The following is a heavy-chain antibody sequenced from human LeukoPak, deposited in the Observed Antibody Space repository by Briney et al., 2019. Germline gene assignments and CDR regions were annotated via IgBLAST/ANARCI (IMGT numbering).Heavy chain of an antibody. CDR3: AKSGGRNDFNY. CDR1: GFTFSSYA. J-gene: IGHJ4*02. Sequence: GRSLRLSCAASGFTFSSYAMHWVRLPPGKGLDWVAFISSGGSETYYADSVKGRFTISRDNSKNTLFLQMNSLRTEDTGVYYCAKSGGRNDFNYWGQGTLVTVSS. D-gene: IGHD1-1*01. CDR2: ISSGGSET. V-gene: IGHV3-30*04.